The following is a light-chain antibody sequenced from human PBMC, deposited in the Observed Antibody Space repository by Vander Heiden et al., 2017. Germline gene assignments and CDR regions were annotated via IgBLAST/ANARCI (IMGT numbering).Light chain of an antibody. V-gene: IGKV3-20*01. J-gene: IGKJ2*01. CDR2: GAS. CDR1: QSVSSSY. CDR3: HQDCTSPYT. Sequence: EIALTQSPVTLSLSPGERATLSCRASQSVSSSYLAWYQHKPGQAPRLLIYGASSTATPIPDRFSGSGSGTDFTLSIMRLEPEAFAVYYCHQDCTSPYTFGQGTKLEIK.